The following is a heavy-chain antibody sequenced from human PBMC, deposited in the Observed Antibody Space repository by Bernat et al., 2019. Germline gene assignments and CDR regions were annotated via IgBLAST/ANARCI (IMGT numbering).Heavy chain of an antibody. D-gene: IGHD3-22*01. V-gene: IGHV3-33*01. J-gene: IGHJ6*02. CDR1: GFTFSSYG. CDR2: IWYDGSNK. Sequence: QVQLVESGGGVVQPGRSLRLSCAASGFTFSSYGMHWVRQAPGKGLEWVAVIWYDGSNKYYADSVKGRFTIPRDNSKNTLYLQMNSLRAEDTAVYYCARGGRPSQYYDSSGYSMDVWGQGTTVTVSS. CDR3: ARGGRPSQYYDSSGYSMDV.